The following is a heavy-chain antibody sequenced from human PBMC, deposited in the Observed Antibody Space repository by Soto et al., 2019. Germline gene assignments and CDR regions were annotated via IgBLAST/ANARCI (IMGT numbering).Heavy chain of an antibody. Sequence: PGESLKISCQGSGDTFSSYWIGWVRQMPGKGLEWMGIMFLGGSDTRYSPSFQGRVNISADKSIRTAYLQWNSLEASDTAMYYCARELNTAIAEPDAFDIWGQGTMVTVSS. V-gene: IGHV5-51*01. J-gene: IGHJ3*02. CDR2: MFLGGSDT. D-gene: IGHD5-18*01. CDR1: GDTFSSYW. CDR3: ARELNTAIAEPDAFDI.